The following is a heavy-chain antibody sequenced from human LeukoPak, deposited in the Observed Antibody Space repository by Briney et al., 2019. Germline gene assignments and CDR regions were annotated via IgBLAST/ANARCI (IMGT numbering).Heavy chain of an antibody. Sequence: SETLSLTCAVYGGSFSGYYWSWIRQPPGKGLEWIGEINHSGSTNYNPSLKSRVTISVDTSKNQFSLKLSSVTAADTAVYYCARGRIQLRYPWYFDYWGQGTLVTVSS. CDR3: ARGRIQLRYPWYFDY. D-gene: IGHD5-18*01. J-gene: IGHJ4*02. CDR2: INHSGST. CDR1: GGSFSGYY. V-gene: IGHV4-34*01.